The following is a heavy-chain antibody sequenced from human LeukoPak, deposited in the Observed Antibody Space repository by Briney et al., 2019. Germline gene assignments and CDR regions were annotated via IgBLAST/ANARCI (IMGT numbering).Heavy chain of an antibody. CDR2: IYYSGST. CDR1: GGSISSGDYY. D-gene: IGHD6-19*01. CDR3: ARVTRIAVAGSVDYFDY. V-gene: IGHV4-61*08. J-gene: IGHJ4*02. Sequence: KPSETLSLTCTVSGGSISSGDYYWSWIRQPPGKGLEWIGYIYYSGSTNYNPSLKSRVTISVDTSKNQFSLKLSSVTAADTAVYYCARVTRIAVAGSVDYFDYWGQGTLVTVSS.